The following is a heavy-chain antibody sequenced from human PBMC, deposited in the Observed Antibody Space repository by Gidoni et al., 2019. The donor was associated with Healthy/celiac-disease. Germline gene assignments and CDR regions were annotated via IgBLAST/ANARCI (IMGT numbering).Heavy chain of an antibody. CDR3: AILAPGSKRGRADYYGLDV. D-gene: IGHD3-3*02. CDR1: VGTLSSDT. V-gene: IGHV3-48*02. J-gene: IGHJ6*02. Sequence: EVQLVESGGGLVQPGESLRLSCAASVGTLSSDTMNWVRQAPGKGLEWVSYLSSSSSTIYYADSVNGRFTLSRDNAKNSLYLQINSLRDEDTAVSYCAILAPGSKRGRADYYGLDVWGQGTTVTVS. CDR2: LSSSSSTI.